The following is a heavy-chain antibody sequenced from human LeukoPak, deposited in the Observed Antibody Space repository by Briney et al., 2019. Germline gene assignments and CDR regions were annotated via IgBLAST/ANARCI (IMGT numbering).Heavy chain of an antibody. CDR1: GYSSSTYW. Sequence: GESLKISCKGSGYSSSTYWIGWVRQMPGKGLEWMGIIYHGDSDTRYSPSFQGQVIISADQSISTPYLQWTSLKAADTAMDYYARQAASSSFLEPLDYWGQGTLVTVSS. CDR2: IYHGDSDT. J-gene: IGHJ4*02. CDR3: ARQAASSSFLEPLDY. D-gene: IGHD6-19*01. V-gene: IGHV5-51*01.